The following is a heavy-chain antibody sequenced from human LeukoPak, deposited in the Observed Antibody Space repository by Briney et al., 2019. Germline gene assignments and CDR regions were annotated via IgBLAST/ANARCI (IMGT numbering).Heavy chain of an antibody. CDR2: IYYSGST. V-gene: IGHV4-59*12. D-gene: IGHD1/OR15-1a*01. J-gene: IGHJ4*02. Sequence: SETLSLTCTVSGGSISSYYWSWIRQPPGKGLEWIGYIYYSGSTNYNPSLKSRVTISVDTSKNQFSLKLSSVTAADTAVYYCARDLWPSKFKTTYYFDYWAQGTLVTVSS. CDR3: ARDLWPSKFKTTYYFDY. CDR1: GGSISSYY.